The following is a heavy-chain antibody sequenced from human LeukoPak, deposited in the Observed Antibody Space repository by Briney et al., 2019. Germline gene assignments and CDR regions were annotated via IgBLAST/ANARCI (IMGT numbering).Heavy chain of an antibody. D-gene: IGHD3-10*01. J-gene: IGHJ4*02. CDR3: AKAGLLWFGELSPPLDY. V-gene: IGHV3-30*02. CDR1: GFTFSSYG. CDR2: IRYGGSNK. Sequence: GGSLRLSCAASGFTFSSYGMHWVRQAPGKGLEWVAFIRYGGSNKYYADSVKGRFTISRDNSKNTLYLQMNSLRAEDTAVYYCAKAGLLWFGELSPPLDYWGQGTLVTVSS.